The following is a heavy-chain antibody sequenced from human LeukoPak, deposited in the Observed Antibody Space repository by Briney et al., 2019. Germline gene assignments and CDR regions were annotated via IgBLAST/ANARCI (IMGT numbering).Heavy chain of an antibody. Sequence: GGSLRLPCAASGFTFSSYGMHWVRQAPGKGLEWVAVISYDGSNKYYADSVKGRFTISRDNSKNTLYLQMNSLRAEDTAVYYCAKGEDYGDFDYWGQGTLVTVSS. D-gene: IGHD4-17*01. CDR1: GFTFSSYG. CDR2: ISYDGSNK. CDR3: AKGEDYGDFDY. J-gene: IGHJ4*02. V-gene: IGHV3-30*18.